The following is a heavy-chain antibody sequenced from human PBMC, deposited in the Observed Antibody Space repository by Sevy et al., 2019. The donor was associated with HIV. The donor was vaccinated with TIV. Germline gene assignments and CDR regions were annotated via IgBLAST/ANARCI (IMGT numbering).Heavy chain of an antibody. V-gene: IGHV3-11*01. CDR2: ISTSGSTI. CDR1: GFTFSDYY. CDR3: AGATLTPPL. J-gene: IGHJ2*01. Sequence: GGSLRLSCAASGFTFSDYYMSWIRQAPGKGLEWVSYISTSGSTIYYADSVKGRFTIARDDAKNSLYLQMNSLRAEDTAVYYCAGATLTPPLWGRGTLVTVSS. D-gene: IGHD3-9*01.